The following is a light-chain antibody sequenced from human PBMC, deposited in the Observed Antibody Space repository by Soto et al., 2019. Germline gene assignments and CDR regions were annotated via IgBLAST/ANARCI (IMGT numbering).Light chain of an antibody. CDR1: QDISNY. CDR3: QQYIHLIT. CDR2: DAS. J-gene: IGKJ5*01. Sequence: DIQMTQSPSSLSASVGDRVTITCQASQDISNYLNWYQQKLGKAPKLLIYDASNLETGVPSRFSGSGSGTDLTFTISSLQPEDIATYYCQQYIHLITFGQGTRLEIK. V-gene: IGKV1-33*01.